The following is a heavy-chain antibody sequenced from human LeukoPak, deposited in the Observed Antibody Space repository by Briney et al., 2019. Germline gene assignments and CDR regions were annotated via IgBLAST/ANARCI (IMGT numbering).Heavy chain of an antibody. Sequence: PGGSLRLSCAASGFTFSSYSMNWVRQAPGKGLEWVSSISSSSSYIYYADSVKGRFTISRDNAKSSLYLQMNSLRAEDTAVYYCANITPLNIVYCSGGRCFDYWGQGTLVTVSS. D-gene: IGHD2-15*01. CDR1: GFTFSSYS. V-gene: IGHV3-21*04. J-gene: IGHJ4*02. CDR3: ANITPLNIVYCSGGRCFDY. CDR2: ISSSSSYI.